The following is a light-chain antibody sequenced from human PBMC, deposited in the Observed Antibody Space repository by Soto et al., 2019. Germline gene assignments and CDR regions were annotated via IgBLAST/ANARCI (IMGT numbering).Light chain of an antibody. CDR1: SVDVGDYNS. J-gene: IGLJ1*01. CDR2: HVT. CDR3: SSYSHTPPSYV. V-gene: IGLV2-14*03. Sequence: QSVLTQPASVSGSPGQSITISCTGSSVDVGDYNSVSWYQQHPGKAPKVMIYHVTIRASGVSNRFSGSKSGNTASLTISGLQAEDESDYNCSSYSHTPPSYVFGTGTKV.